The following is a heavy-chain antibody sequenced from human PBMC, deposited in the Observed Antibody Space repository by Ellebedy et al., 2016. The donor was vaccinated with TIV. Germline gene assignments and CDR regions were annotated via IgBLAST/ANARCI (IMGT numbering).Heavy chain of an antibody. CDR3: ARHGGDSFSPLNY. D-gene: IGHD3-16*01. CDR1: GYSFTTYW. V-gene: IGHV5-10-1*01. Sequence: GESLKISCKGSGYSFTTYWITWVRQMPGKGLAWMGRIDPIDSHTNYNPSFKGHVIISADKSISTAYLQWSSLKASDTGMYYCARHGGDSFSPLNYWGQGTLVTVSS. J-gene: IGHJ4*02. CDR2: IDPIDSHT.